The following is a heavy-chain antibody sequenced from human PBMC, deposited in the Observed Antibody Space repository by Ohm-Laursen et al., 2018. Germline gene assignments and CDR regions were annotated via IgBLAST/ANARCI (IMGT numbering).Heavy chain of an antibody. CDR3: AREINTYYDFWSGSNPDAFDI. J-gene: IGHJ3*02. Sequence: SLRLSCTASGFTFSSYAMHWVRQAPGKGLEYVSAISSNGGSTYYANSVKGRFTISRDNSKNTLYLQMGSLRAEDMAVYYCAREINTYYDFWSGSNPDAFDIWGQGTMVTVSS. D-gene: IGHD3-3*01. V-gene: IGHV3-64*01. CDR1: GFTFSSYA. CDR2: ISSNGGST.